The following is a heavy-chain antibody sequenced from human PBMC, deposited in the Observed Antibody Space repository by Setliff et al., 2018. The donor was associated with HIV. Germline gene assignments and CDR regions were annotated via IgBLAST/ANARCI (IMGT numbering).Heavy chain of an antibody. D-gene: IGHD5-18*01. CDR2: ISGYNGRT. CDR3: ARGPWIQLWSSELDAFDI. J-gene: IGHJ3*02. CDR1: GYTFTTFG. V-gene: IGHV1-18*01. Sequence: ASVKVSCKASGYTFTTFGISWVRQAPGQGLEWMGWISGYNGRTHYAQKFQGRVTMTRDTSTSTVYMELSSLRSEDTAVYYCARGPWIQLWSSELDAFDIWGQGTMVTVSS.